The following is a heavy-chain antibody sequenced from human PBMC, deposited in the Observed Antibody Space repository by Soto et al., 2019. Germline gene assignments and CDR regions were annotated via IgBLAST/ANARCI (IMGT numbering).Heavy chain of an antibody. CDR2: ISAYNGNT. V-gene: IGHV1-18*04. D-gene: IGHD1-7*01. Sequence: ASVKVSCKASGYTFTSCGISCVRQAPGQGLEWMGWISAYNGNTNYAQKLQGRVTMTTDTSTSTAYMELRSLRSDDTAVYYCARRNYVVLSYYYYYGMDVWGQGTTVTVSS. J-gene: IGHJ6*02. CDR3: ARRNYVVLSYYYYYGMDV. CDR1: GYTFTSCG.